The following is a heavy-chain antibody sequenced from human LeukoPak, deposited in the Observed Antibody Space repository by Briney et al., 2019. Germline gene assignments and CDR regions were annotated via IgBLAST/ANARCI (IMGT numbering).Heavy chain of an antibody. CDR1: GFTFSTYA. Sequence: PGRSLRLSCAASGFTFSTYALHWVRQAPGKGLEWVAVTSYNGNNNYYTDSVKGRFTNSRDSSKNTLYLQMNSLRVEDTAVYHCARALNSAWHNIDHWGQGTLVTVPS. CDR2: TSYNGNNN. J-gene: IGHJ5*02. CDR3: ARALNSAWHNIDH. V-gene: IGHV3-30*04. D-gene: IGHD6-19*01.